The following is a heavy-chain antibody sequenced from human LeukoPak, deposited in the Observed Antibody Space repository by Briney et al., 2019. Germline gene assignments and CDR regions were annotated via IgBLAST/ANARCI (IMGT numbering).Heavy chain of an antibody. Sequence: ASVKVSCKASGYTFTSYFMHWVRQAPGQGLEWMGIINPSGGSTSYAQKFQGRVTMTRDMSTSTVYMELSSLRSEDTAVYYCARDHDYYDSSGYPDYWGQGTLVTVSS. CDR1: GYTFTSYF. CDR2: INPSGGST. J-gene: IGHJ4*02. V-gene: IGHV1-46*01. CDR3: ARDHDYYDSSGYPDY. D-gene: IGHD3-22*01.